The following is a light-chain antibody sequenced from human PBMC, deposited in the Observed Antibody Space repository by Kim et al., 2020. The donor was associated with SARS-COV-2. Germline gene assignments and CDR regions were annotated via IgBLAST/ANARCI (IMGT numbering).Light chain of an antibody. CDR1: QSVDSW. V-gene: IGKV1-5*03. CDR2: QAS. J-gene: IGKJ5*01. Sequence: DIQMTQSPSTLSAFVGNRVTITCRASQSVDSWLAWYQQKPGEAPKLLIYQASKLASGVPSRFSGSGSGTEFTLTISSLQPDDFATYYCQQYNSYPITFGQGTRLEIK. CDR3: QQYNSYPIT.